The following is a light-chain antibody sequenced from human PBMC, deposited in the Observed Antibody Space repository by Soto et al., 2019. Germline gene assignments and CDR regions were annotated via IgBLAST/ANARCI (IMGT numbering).Light chain of an antibody. CDR2: GAS. V-gene: IGKV3D-7*01. CDR1: QSVSSSY. CDR3: QQDYNLPWT. J-gene: IGKJ1*01. Sequence: EIVMTQSPYTLSLSPGERSTLSCISSQSVSSSYLSWYQQKPGQAPRLLIYGASTRATGIPARFSGSGSGTDFTLTISSLQPEDFAVYYCQQDYNLPWTFGQGTKVDIK.